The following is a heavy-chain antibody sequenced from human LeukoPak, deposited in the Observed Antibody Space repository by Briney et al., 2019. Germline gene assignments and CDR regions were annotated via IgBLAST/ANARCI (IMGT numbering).Heavy chain of an antibody. Sequence: GESLKISCKGSGYSFTSYWIGWVRQMPGKGLEWMGIIYPGDSDTRYGPSFQGQVTISADKSISTAYLQWSSLKASDTAMYYCATYNGRYSSPFDPWGQGTLVTVSS. V-gene: IGHV5-51*01. CDR3: ATYNGRYSSPFDP. CDR1: GYSFTSYW. CDR2: IYPGDSDT. D-gene: IGHD5-18*01. J-gene: IGHJ5*02.